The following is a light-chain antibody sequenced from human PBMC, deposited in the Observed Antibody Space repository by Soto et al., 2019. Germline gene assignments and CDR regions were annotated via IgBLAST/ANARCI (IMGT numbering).Light chain of an antibody. CDR2: SSN. J-gene: IGLJ3*02. Sequence: QSVLTQPPSASGTPGQRVTISCSGSSYNIGRDTVNWYQQLPGTAPKLLIYSSNQRPSGGPDRFSGSKSGTSASMAISGLQSEDEADYYCATWDGSLNGWVFGGGTQLTVL. V-gene: IGLV1-44*01. CDR3: ATWDGSLNGWV. CDR1: SYNIGRDT.